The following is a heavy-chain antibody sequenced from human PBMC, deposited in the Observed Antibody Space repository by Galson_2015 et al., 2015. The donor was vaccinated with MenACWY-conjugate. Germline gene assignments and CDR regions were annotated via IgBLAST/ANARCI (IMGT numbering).Heavy chain of an antibody. CDR1: GYTFSSYH. V-gene: IGHV1-46*01. CDR2: INPSGGGT. J-gene: IGHJ4*02. D-gene: IGHD2-2*01. CDR3: ARVGYCSSRTCYLAFFDH. Sequence: SVKVSCKASGYTFSSYHMHWVRQAPGQGLEWMGIINPSGGGTSSAQKFQGRVTMTRNTSMSTVYMELSSLRSEDTAVYYCARVGYCSSRTCYLAFFDHWGQGTLVTVSS.